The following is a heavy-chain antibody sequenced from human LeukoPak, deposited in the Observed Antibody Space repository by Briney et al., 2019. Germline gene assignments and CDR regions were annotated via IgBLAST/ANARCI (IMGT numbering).Heavy chain of an antibody. CDR2: ISGSGGST. V-gene: IGHV3-23*01. Sequence: PGGSLRLSCAASGFTFSSYAMSWVRQAPGKGLEWVSAISGSGGSTYYADSVKGRFTISRDNSKNTLYLQMNSLRAEDTAVYYFAKPREQPLAPPNFDYWGQGTLVTVSS. J-gene: IGHJ4*02. CDR1: GFTFSSYA. CDR3: AKPREQPLAPPNFDY. D-gene: IGHD1-26*01.